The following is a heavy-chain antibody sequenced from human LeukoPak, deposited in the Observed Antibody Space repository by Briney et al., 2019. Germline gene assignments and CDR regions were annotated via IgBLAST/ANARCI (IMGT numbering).Heavy chain of an antibody. CDR2: ISYDGSNK. J-gene: IGHJ4*02. CDR3: ARPYSGAEYYFDY. CDR1: GFTFSSYA. Sequence: GRSLRLSCAASGFTFSSYAMHWVRQAPGKGLEWVAVISYDGSNKYYADSVKGRFTISRDNSKNTLYLQMNSLRAEDTAVYYCARPYSGAEYYFDYWGQGTLVTVSS. D-gene: IGHD5-12*01. V-gene: IGHV3-30-3*01.